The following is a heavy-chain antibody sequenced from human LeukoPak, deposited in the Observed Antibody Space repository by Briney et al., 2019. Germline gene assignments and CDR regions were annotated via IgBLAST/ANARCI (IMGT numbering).Heavy chain of an antibody. CDR3: ARGAYSSAWNHFDC. D-gene: IGHD6-19*01. J-gene: IGHJ4*02. Sequence: GRSLRLSCAASGFTVRSNYMSWVRQAPGKGLEWVSVLYSGGRTYYADSVKGRFTISRDNSKNTLYLQMNSLRAEDTAVYYCARGAYSSAWNHFDCWGQGTLVTVSS. CDR2: LYSGGRT. V-gene: IGHV3-66*01. CDR1: GFTVRSNY.